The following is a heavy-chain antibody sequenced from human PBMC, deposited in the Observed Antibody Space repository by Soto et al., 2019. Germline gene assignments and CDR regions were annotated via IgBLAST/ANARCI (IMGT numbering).Heavy chain of an antibody. Sequence: GRSLRLSCAASGFPFGNSWMHWVRQAPGEGLEWVSRMNSDGSSTNYADSVKGRFTVSRDNAKNTLYLQMNSLRAEDTAVYYCATAEVDYWGPGTLVTGSS. J-gene: IGHJ4*02. CDR1: GFPFGNSW. CDR2: MNSDGSST. V-gene: IGHV3-74*01. CDR3: ATAEVDY.